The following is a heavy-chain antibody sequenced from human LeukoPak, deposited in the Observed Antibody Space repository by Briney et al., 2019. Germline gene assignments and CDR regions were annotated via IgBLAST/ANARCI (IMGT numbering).Heavy chain of an antibody. Sequence: GGSLRLSCAASGFTFSDYYMSWIRQAPGKGLEWVSYISSSGTTIYYADSVKGRFTISRDNAKNSLYLQMNSLRAEDTAVYYCAREGYYYDSSGYSDAFDIWDQGTMVTVSS. CDR2: ISSSGTTI. CDR1: GFTFSDYY. J-gene: IGHJ3*02. D-gene: IGHD3-22*01. CDR3: AREGYYYDSSGYSDAFDI. V-gene: IGHV3-11*01.